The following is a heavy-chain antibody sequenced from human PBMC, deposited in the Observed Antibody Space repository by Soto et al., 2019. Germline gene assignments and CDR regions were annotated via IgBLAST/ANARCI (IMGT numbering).Heavy chain of an antibody. D-gene: IGHD2-2*02. CDR3: AAKFYYCSSTSSYSPYYYGMDV. CDR2: INAGNGNT. J-gene: IGHJ6*02. V-gene: IGHV1-3*01. Sequence: ASVKVSCKASGYTFTSYAMHWVRQAPGQRLEWMGWINAGNGNTKYSQKFQGRVTITSDTSASTAYMELSSLRSEDTAVYYCAAKFYYCSSTSSYSPYYYGMDVWGQGTKVTVSS. CDR1: GYTFTSYA.